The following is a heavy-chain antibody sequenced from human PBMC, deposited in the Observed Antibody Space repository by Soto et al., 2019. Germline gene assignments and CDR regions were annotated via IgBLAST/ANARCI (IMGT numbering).Heavy chain of an antibody. V-gene: IGHV2-5*02. CDR1: GFSLSSYGMG. D-gene: IGHD4-17*01. CDR2: IYWDDDT. CDR3: ANAGDYDLLTFDH. J-gene: IGHJ4*02. Sequence: QITLKESGPTLVRPAQTLTLTCGFSGFSLSSYGMGVAWIRQPPGKALEWLALIYWDDDTRYSPSLKDRLAISKDTSSNQVVLTITNMDPGDTATYFCANAGDYDLLTFDHWGPGTLVTVSS.